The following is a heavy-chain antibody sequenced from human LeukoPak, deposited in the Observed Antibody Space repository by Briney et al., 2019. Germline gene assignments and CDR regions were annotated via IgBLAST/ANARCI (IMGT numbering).Heavy chain of an antibody. V-gene: IGHV3-23*01. CDR2: ISNDGRHI. CDR1: GFTFSRYW. Sequence: GGSLRLSCAASGFTFSRYWMSWVRQAPGKGLEWLSAISNDGRHIYYTDSVKGRFTTSRDNSRNTVYLQMNGLRVEDTAVYYCATVMGSSPSTAYFAYWGQGTLVTVSS. CDR3: ATVMGSSPSTAYFAY. J-gene: IGHJ4*02. D-gene: IGHD6-6*01.